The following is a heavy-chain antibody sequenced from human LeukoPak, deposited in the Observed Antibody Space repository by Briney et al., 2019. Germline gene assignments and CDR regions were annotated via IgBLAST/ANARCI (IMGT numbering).Heavy chain of an antibody. Sequence: SETLSLTCTVSGGSITTFFWSWIRQPAGKGLEWIGRIYTSGTTNYNPSFKSRVTMSVDTSKNQFSLNLTSVTVADTAVYYCAREGTTRPLDYWGQGTLVTVSS. J-gene: IGHJ4*02. CDR3: AREGTTRPLDY. D-gene: IGHD6-6*01. V-gene: IGHV4-4*07. CDR2: IYTSGTT. CDR1: GGSITTFF.